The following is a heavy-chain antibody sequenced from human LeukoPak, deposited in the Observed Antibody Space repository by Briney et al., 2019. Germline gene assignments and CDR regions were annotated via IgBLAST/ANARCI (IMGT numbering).Heavy chain of an antibody. CDR1: GGSISSYY. J-gene: IGHJ5*02. CDR3: ARDLRGWFDP. CDR2: IYTSGST. Sequence: SETLSLTCTVSGGSISSYYWSWIRQPAGKGLKWIGRIYTSGSTNYNPPLKSRVTMSVDTSKNQFSLKLSSVTAADTAVYYCARDLRGWFDPWGQGTLVTVSS. V-gene: IGHV4-4*07. D-gene: IGHD5-24*01.